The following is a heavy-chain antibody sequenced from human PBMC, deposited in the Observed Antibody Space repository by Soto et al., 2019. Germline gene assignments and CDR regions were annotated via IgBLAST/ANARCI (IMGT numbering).Heavy chain of an antibody. CDR2: IYYSGNT. CDR3: ARDRLMATAGTARHYFGLDV. V-gene: IGHV4-31*03. Sequence: QVQLQESGPGLVKPSQTLSLTCTASGGSIRSGGYYWSWVRQNPRKGLEWIGNIYYSGNTYYNPSLKSRLTISVDTSKNQFSLNLSSVTAADTAVYYCARDRLMATAGTARHYFGLDVWGQGTTVTVSS. CDR1: GGSIRSGGYY. J-gene: IGHJ6*02. D-gene: IGHD5-18*01.